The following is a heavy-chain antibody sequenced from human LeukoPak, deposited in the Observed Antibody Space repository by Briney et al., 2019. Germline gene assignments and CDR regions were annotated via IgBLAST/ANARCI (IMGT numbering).Heavy chain of an antibody. Sequence: SVKVSCKASGGTFSSYAISWVRQAPGQGLEWMGRIIPILGIANYAQKFQGGVTITADKSTSTAYMELSSLRSEDTAVYYCARESGHGYYYYYGMDVWGQGTTVTVSS. J-gene: IGHJ6*02. CDR1: GGTFSSYA. CDR2: IIPILGIA. V-gene: IGHV1-69*04. CDR3: ARESGHGYYYYYGMDV.